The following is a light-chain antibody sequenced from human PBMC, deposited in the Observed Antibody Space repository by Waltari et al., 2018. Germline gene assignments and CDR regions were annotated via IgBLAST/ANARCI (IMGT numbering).Light chain of an antibody. J-gene: IGKJ2*01. V-gene: IGKV1-39*01. CDR2: AAS. CDR1: QTISTY. CDR3: HQSHTVPHT. Sequence: DIQMTQSPSSLSASVGDSVTITCRASQTISTYLNWYQQTAGKAPKLLNYAASALQSGVPSRFRGSGSGTDFTLTITSLQPEDFATYYCHQSHTVPHTFGQGTKLEIK.